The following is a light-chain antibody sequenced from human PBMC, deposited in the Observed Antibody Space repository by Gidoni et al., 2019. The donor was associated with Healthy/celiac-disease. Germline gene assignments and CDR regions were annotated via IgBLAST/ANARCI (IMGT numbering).Light chain of an antibody. V-gene: IGKV1-39*01. J-gene: IGKJ2*01. CDR1: QSISSY. Sequence: DLQMTQSPSSLSASVGDRVTITFRASQSISSYLNWYQQKPGKAPKLLIYAAPSLQSGVPSRFSGSGSGKDFTLTISSLQPEDFATYYCQQSYSTPPYTFGQGTKLEIK. CDR2: AAP. CDR3: QQSYSTPPYT.